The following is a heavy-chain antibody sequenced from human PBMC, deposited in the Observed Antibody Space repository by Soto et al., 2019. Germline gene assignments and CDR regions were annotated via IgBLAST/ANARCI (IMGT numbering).Heavy chain of an antibody. V-gene: IGHV1-69*13. J-gene: IGHJ4*02. Sequence: SVKVSCKASGGTFSSYAISWVRQAPGQGLEWMGGIIPIFGTANYAQKFQGRVTITADESTSTAYMELSSLRSEDTAVYYCATTYPITFGGVIGPFDYWGQGTLVTVSS. CDR1: GGTFSSYA. CDR3: ATTYPITFGGVIGPFDY. D-gene: IGHD3-16*02. CDR2: IIPIFGTA.